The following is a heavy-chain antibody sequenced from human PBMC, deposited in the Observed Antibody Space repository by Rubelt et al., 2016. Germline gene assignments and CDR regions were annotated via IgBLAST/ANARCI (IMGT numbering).Heavy chain of an antibody. Sequence: GAAVKVSCKASGYTFTTYGFSWVRQAPGQGLEWMGWISGYNGKTNYVQSLQGRINMTTDTSTSTAYMELRNLRSDDTAVYYCARVPRSGSYDIDYWGQGTLVTVSS. CDR1: GYTFTTYG. V-gene: IGHV1-18*01. CDR3: ARVPRSGSYDIDY. D-gene: IGHD1-26*01. J-gene: IGHJ4*02. CDR2: ISGYNGKT.